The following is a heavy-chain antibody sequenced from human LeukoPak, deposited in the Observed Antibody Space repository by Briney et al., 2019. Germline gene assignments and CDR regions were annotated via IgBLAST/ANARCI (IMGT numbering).Heavy chain of an antibody. V-gene: IGHV3-23*01. Sequence: GSLRLSCAASGFTFSSYAMSWVRQAPGKGLEWVSAISGSGGSTYYADSVKGRFTISRDNSKNTLYLQMNSLRAEDTAVHYCAPRTGYSSSWVDYWGQGTLVTVSS. J-gene: IGHJ4*02. CDR3: APRTGYSSSWVDY. D-gene: IGHD6-13*01. CDR2: ISGSGGST. CDR1: GFTFSSYA.